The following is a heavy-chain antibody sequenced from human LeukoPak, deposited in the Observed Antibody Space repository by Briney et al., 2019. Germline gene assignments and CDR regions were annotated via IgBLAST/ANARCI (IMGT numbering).Heavy chain of an antibody. CDR2: IYSTGNT. Sequence: SETLSLTCIVSGGSISNYYWSWIRQPPGKGLEWIGSIYSTGNTNYNPSLKSRVTISADTSRDQFSLKVTSVTAADTAVYYCARGYGDFRVEGRYFHSWGQGTLVTVTS. CDR1: GGSISNYY. D-gene: IGHD4-17*01. J-gene: IGHJ4*02. CDR3: ARGYGDFRVEGRYFHS. V-gene: IGHV4-59*01.